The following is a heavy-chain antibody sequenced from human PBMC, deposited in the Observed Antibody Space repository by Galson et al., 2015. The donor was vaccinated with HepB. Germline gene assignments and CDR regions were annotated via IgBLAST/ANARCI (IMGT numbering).Heavy chain of an antibody. Sequence: SLRLSCAASGFTFGDYAMSWVRQAPGKGLEWVGFIRSKAYGGTTEYAASVKGRFTISRDDSKSIAYLQMNSLKTEDTAVYYCTRIKGTYYDILTDRRTFDYWGQGTLVTVSS. CDR1: GFTFGDYA. V-gene: IGHV3-49*04. D-gene: IGHD3-9*01. J-gene: IGHJ4*02. CDR2: IRSKAYGGTT. CDR3: TRIKGTYYDILTDRRTFDY.